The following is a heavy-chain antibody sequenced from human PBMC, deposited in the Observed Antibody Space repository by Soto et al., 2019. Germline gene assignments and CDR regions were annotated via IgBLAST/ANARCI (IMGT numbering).Heavy chain of an antibody. Sequence: QVQLVQSGAEVKKPGASVKVSCKASGYTFTSYYMHWVRQAPGQGLEWMGIINPSGGSTSYAQKFQGIVTMTRDTSTSTVYMALSSLRSEDTAVYYCARSNDDSSGPDAFDIWGQGTMVTVSS. J-gene: IGHJ3*02. V-gene: IGHV1-46*01. CDR3: ARSNDDSSGPDAFDI. D-gene: IGHD3-22*01. CDR1: GYTFTSYY. CDR2: INPSGGST.